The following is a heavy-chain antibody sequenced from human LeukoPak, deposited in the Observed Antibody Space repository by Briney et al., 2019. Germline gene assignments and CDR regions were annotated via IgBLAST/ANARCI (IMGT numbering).Heavy chain of an antibody. CDR1: GFNFGVVA. V-gene: IGHV3-49*03. J-gene: IGHJ4*02. CDR3: ARERAGDVDY. Sequence: GRSLRLSCATSGFNFGVVAMDWIRQTPGKGLEWVGFIRHREYGGTAEYAASVNGRFAISRDDSKSIVYLQMNDLRTEDTGVYYCARERAGDVDYWGLGTLVTVSS. CDR2: IRHREYGGTA.